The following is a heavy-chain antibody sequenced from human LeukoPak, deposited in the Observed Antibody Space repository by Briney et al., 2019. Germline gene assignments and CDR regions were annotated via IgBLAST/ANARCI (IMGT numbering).Heavy chain of an antibody. CDR3: ARAKYCSGGSCYSGSDY. CDR1: GFTFSDYY. Sequence: GGSLRLSCAASGFTFSDYYMSWIRQAPGKGLEWVSYISSSSSYTNYADSVKGRFTISRDNAKNSLYLQMNSLRTEDTALYYCARAKYCSGGSCYSGSDYWGQGTLVTVSS. J-gene: IGHJ4*02. CDR2: ISSSSSYT. D-gene: IGHD2-15*01. V-gene: IGHV3-11*06.